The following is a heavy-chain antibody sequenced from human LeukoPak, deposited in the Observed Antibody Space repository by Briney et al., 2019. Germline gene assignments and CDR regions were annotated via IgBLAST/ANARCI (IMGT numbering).Heavy chain of an antibody. CDR3: ARGRGRYGGRNQLFDY. Sequence: GGSLRLSCAASGFTFDDYGMSWVRQAPGKGLEWVSGINWNGGSTVYADSVKGRFTISRDNAKNSLYLQVNSLRAEDTALYYCARGRGRYGGRNQLFDYWGQGTLVTVSS. J-gene: IGHJ4*02. D-gene: IGHD1-26*01. V-gene: IGHV3-20*04. CDR1: GFTFDDYG. CDR2: INWNGGST.